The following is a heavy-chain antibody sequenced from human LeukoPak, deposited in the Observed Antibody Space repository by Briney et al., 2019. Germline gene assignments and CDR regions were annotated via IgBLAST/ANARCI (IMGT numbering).Heavy chain of an antibody. CDR2: MNHSGRT. J-gene: IGHJ6*04. Sequence: PSDPLSRTCAVYGGYLNGYYWSWLRQPPGKGLDWIGEMNHSGRTSYNLSLKSRVTISVDPSKLQFSLKLSSVTAADTAVYYCARGPVAYCSTTSCYTLDTYSYYGMDVWGKGTTVTVSS. D-gene: IGHD2-2*02. V-gene: IGHV4-34*01. CDR3: ARGPVAYCSTTSCYTLDTYSYYGMDV. CDR1: GGYLNGYY.